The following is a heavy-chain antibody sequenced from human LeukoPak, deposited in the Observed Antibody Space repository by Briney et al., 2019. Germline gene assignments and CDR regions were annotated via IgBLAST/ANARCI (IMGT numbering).Heavy chain of an antibody. Sequence: SVKVSCKASGGTFISYAISWVRQAPGQGLEWMGGIIPIFGTANYAQKFQGRVTITADESTSTAYMELSSLRSEDTAVYYCASVACSSTSCYVGLDYYYYYYMDVWGKGTTVTVSS. J-gene: IGHJ6*03. V-gene: IGHV1-69*13. CDR2: IIPIFGTA. CDR3: ASVACSSTSCYVGLDYYYYYYMDV. D-gene: IGHD2-2*01. CDR1: GGTFISYA.